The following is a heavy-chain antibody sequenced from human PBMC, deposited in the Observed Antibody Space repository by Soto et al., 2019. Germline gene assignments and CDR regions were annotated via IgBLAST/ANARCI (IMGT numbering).Heavy chain of an antibody. CDR1: GFTFTDSW. Sequence: EVQLVESGGGLVQPGGSLRLSCVVSGFTFTDSWMYWVRQVPWEGLVWVSFINNDGSRTNYADSVKGRFTISRDNAKNTLYLQMNRLRVEDTAMYYCGKSRWSGSSLIDYWGQGTLVTVSS. D-gene: IGHD3-3*01. CDR3: GKSRWSGSSLIDY. CDR2: INNDGSRT. V-gene: IGHV3-74*01. J-gene: IGHJ4*02.